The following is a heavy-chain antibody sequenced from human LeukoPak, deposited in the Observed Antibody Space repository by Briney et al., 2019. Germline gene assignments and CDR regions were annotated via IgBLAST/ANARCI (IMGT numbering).Heavy chain of an antibody. CDR3: ARGGIDRYYYYYMDV. V-gene: IGHV3-23*01. CDR2: ISGSGGST. Sequence: GGSLRLSCAASGFTFSSYAMSWVRQAPGKGLEWVSAISGSGGSTYYADSVKGRFTISRDNSKNTLYLQMNSLRAEDTAVYYCARGGIDRYYYYYMDVWGKGTTVTVSS. J-gene: IGHJ6*03. D-gene: IGHD3-16*01. CDR1: GFTFSSYA.